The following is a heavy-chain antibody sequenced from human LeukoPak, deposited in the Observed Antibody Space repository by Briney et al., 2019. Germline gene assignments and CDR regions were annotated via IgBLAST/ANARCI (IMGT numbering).Heavy chain of an antibody. CDR1: GFTVSSNY. V-gene: IGHV3-53*01. CDR2: IYSGGST. Sequence: GGSLRLSCAASGFTVSSNYMSWVRQAPGKGLEWVSVIYSGGSTYYADSVKGRFTISRDNSKNTLYLQMNSLRAEDTAVYYCARVGGWLGSPSTLDYWGQGTLVTVSS. J-gene: IGHJ4*02. CDR3: ARVGGWLGSPSTLDY. D-gene: IGHD5-12*01.